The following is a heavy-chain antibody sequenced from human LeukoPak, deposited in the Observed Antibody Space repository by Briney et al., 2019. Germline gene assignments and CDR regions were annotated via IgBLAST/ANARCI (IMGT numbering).Heavy chain of an antibody. V-gene: IGHV4-59*08. D-gene: IGHD6-19*01. CDR3: ARHAGSSGWYGRYNWFDP. CDR2: IYYSGST. Sequence: SETLSLTCTVSGSSISSYYWSWIRQPPGKGLEWIGYIYYSGSTNYNPSLKSRVTISVDTSKNQFSLKLSSVTAADTAVYYCARHAGSSGWYGRYNWFDPWGQGTLVTVSS. CDR1: GSSISSYY. J-gene: IGHJ5*02.